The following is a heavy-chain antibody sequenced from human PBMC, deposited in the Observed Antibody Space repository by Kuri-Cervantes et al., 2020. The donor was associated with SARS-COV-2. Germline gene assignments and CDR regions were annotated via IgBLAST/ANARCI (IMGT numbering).Heavy chain of an antibody. CDR3: ARERRVVPVYYYYYYYYMDV. Sequence: GESLKISCAASGFTFSSYWMSWVRQAPGKGLEWVANIKQDGSEKYYVDSVKGRFTISRDNAKNSLYLQMNSLRAEDTAVHYCARERRVVPVYYYYYYYYMDVWGKGTMVTVSS. J-gene: IGHJ6*03. D-gene: IGHD2-2*01. CDR1: GFTFSSYW. V-gene: IGHV3-7*01. CDR2: IKQDGSEK.